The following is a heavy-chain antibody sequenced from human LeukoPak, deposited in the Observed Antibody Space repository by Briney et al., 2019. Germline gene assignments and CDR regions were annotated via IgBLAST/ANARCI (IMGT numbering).Heavy chain of an antibody. Sequence: ASVEVSCKASGYAFTSYYMHWVRQAPGQGLEWMGIINPSGGSTSYAQKFQGRVTMTRDTSTSTVYMELSSLRSEDTAVYYCARIAAAPYYFDYWGQGTLVTVSS. D-gene: IGHD6-13*01. V-gene: IGHV1-46*01. J-gene: IGHJ4*02. CDR3: ARIAAAPYYFDY. CDR1: GYAFTSYY. CDR2: INPSGGST.